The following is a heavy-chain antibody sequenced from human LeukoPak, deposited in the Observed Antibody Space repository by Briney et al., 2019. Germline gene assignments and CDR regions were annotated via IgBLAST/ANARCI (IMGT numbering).Heavy chain of an antibody. CDR1: GYSISSGYY. CDR2: IYHSGST. Sequence: SETLSLTCTVSGYSISSGYYWGWIRQPPGKGLEWIGSIYHSGSTYYNPSLKSRVTISVDTSKNQFSLKLSSVTAADTAVYYCARGPPEGYDILTGYYDYWGQGTLVTVSS. V-gene: IGHV4-38-2*02. CDR3: ARGPPEGYDILTGYYDY. J-gene: IGHJ4*02. D-gene: IGHD3-9*01.